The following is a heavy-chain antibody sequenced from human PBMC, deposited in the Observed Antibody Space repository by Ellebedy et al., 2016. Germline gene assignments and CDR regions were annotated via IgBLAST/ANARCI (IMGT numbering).Heavy chain of an antibody. J-gene: IGHJ6*03. Sequence: GGSLRLXXTASGVTLSRFSLTWVRQAPGKGLQWVSSISKNSHYMPYADSVKGRFTISRDNAKNMLYLQMDSLRAEDTAVYYCSREGPVQNWGSDYYYYMDVWGTGTTVTVSS. CDR1: GVTLSRFS. CDR2: ISKNSHYM. CDR3: SREGPVQNWGSDYYYYMDV. D-gene: IGHD7-27*01. V-gene: IGHV3-21*01.